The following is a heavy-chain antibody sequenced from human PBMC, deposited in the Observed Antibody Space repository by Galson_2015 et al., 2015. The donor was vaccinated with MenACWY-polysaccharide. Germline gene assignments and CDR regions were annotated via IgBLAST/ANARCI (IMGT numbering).Heavy chain of an antibody. V-gene: IGHV4-34*01. D-gene: IGHD3-22*01. J-gene: IGHJ4*02. CDR3: ARAWSSGYYSDY. CDR2: INHAGRT. Sequence: TLSLTCAVYGGSFTNYFWTWIRQSPEKGLEWIAEINHAGRTTYNPTLRSRVTVSVDPSKNQFSINLTSVTAADTAVYYCARAWSSGYYSDYWGQGIPVTSSS. CDR1: GGSFTNYF.